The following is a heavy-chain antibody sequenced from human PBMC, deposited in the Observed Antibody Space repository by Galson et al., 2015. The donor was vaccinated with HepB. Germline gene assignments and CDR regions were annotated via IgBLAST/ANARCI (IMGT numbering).Heavy chain of an antibody. CDR2: INAGNGNT. V-gene: IGHV1-3*01. Sequence: SVKVSCKASGYTFTSYAMHWVRQAPGQRLEWMGWINAGNGNTKYSQKFQGRVTITRDTSASTAYMELSSLRSEDTAVYYCERDMGCSSTSCYCLDYWGQGTLVTVSS. J-gene: IGHJ4*02. D-gene: IGHD2-2*01. CDR1: GYTFTSYA. CDR3: ERDMGCSSTSCYCLDY.